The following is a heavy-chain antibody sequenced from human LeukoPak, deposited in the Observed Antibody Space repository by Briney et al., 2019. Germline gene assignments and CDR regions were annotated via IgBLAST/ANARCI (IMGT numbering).Heavy chain of an antibody. CDR3: ARGGSEFVVVPAAKDWFDP. V-gene: IGHV4-4*07. CDR2: IYTSGST. D-gene: IGHD2-2*01. CDR1: GGSISSYY. J-gene: IGHJ5*02. Sequence: PSETVSLTCTVSGGSISSYYWSWIRQPAGKGLEWIGRIYTSGSTNYNPSLKSRVTMSVDTSKNQFSLKLSSVTAADTAVYYCARGGSEFVVVPAAKDWFDPWGQGAPVSVSS.